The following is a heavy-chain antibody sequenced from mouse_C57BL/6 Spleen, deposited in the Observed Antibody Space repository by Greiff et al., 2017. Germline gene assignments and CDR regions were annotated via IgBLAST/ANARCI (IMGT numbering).Heavy chain of an antibody. V-gene: IGHV2-4*01. CDR2: IWSGGST. J-gene: IGHJ4*01. Sequence: QVQLKESGPGLVQPSQRLSITCTVSGFSLTSYGVHWVRQPPGKGLEWLGVIWSGGSTDYNAAFISRLSISKDNSKSQVFFKMNSLQADDTAIYYCATSYYYGSSYHAMDYWGQGTSVTVAS. CDR1: GFSLTSYG. CDR3: ATSYYYGSSYHAMDY. D-gene: IGHD1-1*01.